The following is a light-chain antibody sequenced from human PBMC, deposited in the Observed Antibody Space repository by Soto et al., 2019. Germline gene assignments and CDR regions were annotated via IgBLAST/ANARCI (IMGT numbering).Light chain of an antibody. CDR1: QGIYNY. J-gene: IGKJ3*01. CDR2: AAS. V-gene: IGKV1-27*01. CDR3: QKGNSAPFT. Sequence: DTQMTQSPSSLSASVGDRVTITCRASQGIYNYLAWYQQKPGKVPKILIYAASSLVSGVPSRFSGSGSGTDFTLTISSLQPEVVATYYCQKGNSAPFTFGPGTKVDIK.